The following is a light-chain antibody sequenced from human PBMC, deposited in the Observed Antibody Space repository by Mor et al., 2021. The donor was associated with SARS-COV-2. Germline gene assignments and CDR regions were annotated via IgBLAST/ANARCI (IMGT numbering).Light chain of an antibody. J-gene: IGKJ2*01. CDR2: DAS. V-gene: IGKV3-20*01. CDR3: HQFGSSVFS. Sequence: WYQQKPGQPPRLLIFDASSRPTGIPDRFSVSGSGTDFTLTINRVEPEDFAVYHCHQFGSSVFSFGQGSRLEMK.